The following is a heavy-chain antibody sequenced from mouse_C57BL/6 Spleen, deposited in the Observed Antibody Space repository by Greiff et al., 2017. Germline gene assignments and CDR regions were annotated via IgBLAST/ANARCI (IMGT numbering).Heavy chain of an antibody. D-gene: IGHD4-1*01. CDR1: GFTFSDFY. V-gene: IGHV7-1*01. CDR2: SRNKANDYTT. Sequence: EVQRVESGGGLVQSGRSLRLSCATSGFTFSDFYMEWVRQAPGKGLEWIAASRNKANDYTTEYSASVKGRFIVSRDTSQSILYLQMNALRAEDTAIYYCARTGKGYYFDYWGQGTTLTVSS. CDR3: ARTGKGYYFDY. J-gene: IGHJ2*01.